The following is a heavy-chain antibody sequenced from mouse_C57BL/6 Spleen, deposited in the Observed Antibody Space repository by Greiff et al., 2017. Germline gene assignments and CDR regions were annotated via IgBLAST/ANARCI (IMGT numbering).Heavy chain of an antibody. CDR3: ARGNWGHAMDY. D-gene: IGHD4-1*01. Sequence: VQLQQSGPELVKPGASVKISCKASGYSFTSYYIHWVKQRPGQGLEWIGWIYPGSGNTKYNEKFKGKATLTADTSSSTALMQLSSLTSEDSAVYYCARGNWGHAMDYWGQGTSVTVSS. J-gene: IGHJ4*01. V-gene: IGHV1-66*01. CDR2: IYPGSGNT. CDR1: GYSFTSYY.